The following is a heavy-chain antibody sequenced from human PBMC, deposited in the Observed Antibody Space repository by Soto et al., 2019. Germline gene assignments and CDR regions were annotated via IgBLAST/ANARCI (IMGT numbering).Heavy chain of an antibody. J-gene: IGHJ3*02. CDR3: ARPHGGPYAFDI. D-gene: IGHD3-10*01. Sequence: QVHLQESGPGLVKPSETLSLTCTVSGGSISPYYWSWIRQPPGKGLEWIGYIYNSESTNYNPSLKSRVTISVDTSKNQLSLKLSSVTAADTAVYSCARPHGGPYAFDIWGQGTMVTVSS. CDR2: IYNSEST. CDR1: GGSISPYY. V-gene: IGHV4-59*01.